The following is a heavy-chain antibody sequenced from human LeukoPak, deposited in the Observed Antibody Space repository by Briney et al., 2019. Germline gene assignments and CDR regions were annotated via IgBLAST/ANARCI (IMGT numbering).Heavy chain of an antibody. Sequence: GESLKISCKRSGYTFTSYWIRWVRQIPGKGLKWLGIFYPGDSDTRYNPSFPGQVTTSADKSISTAYLQWNSLNASDTAVYYCAIAGDPSTSGYRCFAYWSQGTLVTLSS. CDR3: AIAGDPSTSGYRCFAY. CDR1: GYTFTSYW. J-gene: IGHJ4*02. CDR2: FYPGDSDT. D-gene: IGHD2-2*02. V-gene: IGHV5-51*01.